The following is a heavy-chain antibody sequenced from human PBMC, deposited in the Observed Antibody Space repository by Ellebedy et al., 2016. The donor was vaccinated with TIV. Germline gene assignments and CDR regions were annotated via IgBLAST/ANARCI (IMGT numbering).Heavy chain of an antibody. CDR3: ARDLSKVGATPNWYFDL. J-gene: IGHJ2*01. CDR1: GVDISWHY. Sequence: MPGGSLRLSCVASGVDISWHYMARIRQPPGKGLEWIAYIYYSGSINYNPSLKSRVTISTDTSRNQFSLKLTSVTAADTAVYYCARDLSKVGATPNWYFDLWGRGTLVTVSS. V-gene: IGHV4-59*11. CDR2: IYYSGSI. D-gene: IGHD1-26*01.